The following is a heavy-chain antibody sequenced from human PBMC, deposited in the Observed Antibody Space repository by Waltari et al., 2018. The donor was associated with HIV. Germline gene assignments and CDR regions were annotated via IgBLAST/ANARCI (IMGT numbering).Heavy chain of an antibody. J-gene: IGHJ6*02. D-gene: IGHD6-19*01. CDR1: GYTFTDYY. CDR3: ARDRIAVTGSYYYGMDV. CDR2: INPKSDGT. Sequence: QVQLVQSGAEVKKPGASVKVSCKASGYTFTDYYMHWVRQAPGQRLEWMGWINPKSDGTNYAQKFQGRVTMTRDTSTSTAYMELSRLRSDDTALYYCARDRIAVTGSYYYGMDVWGQGTTVTVSS. V-gene: IGHV1-2*02.